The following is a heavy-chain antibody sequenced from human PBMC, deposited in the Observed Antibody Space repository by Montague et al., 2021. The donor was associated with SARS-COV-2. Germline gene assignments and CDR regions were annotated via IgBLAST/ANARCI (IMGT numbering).Heavy chain of an antibody. CDR3: ARNKFPAAFDF. Sequence: SLRLSCAASGFSVSTNYLTWVRQAPGRGLEWVSFIDAVGNTYYADSVKGRFTVSRDNSTNTVNLQMNSLRAEDTAVYYCARNKFPAAFDFWGQGTLVTVSS. CDR1: GFSVSTNY. CDR2: IDAVGNT. V-gene: IGHV3-53*01. D-gene: IGHD2-2*01. J-gene: IGHJ4*02.